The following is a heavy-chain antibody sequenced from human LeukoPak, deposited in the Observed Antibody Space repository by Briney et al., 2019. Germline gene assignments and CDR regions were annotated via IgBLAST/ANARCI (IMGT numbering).Heavy chain of an antibody. Sequence: PGGSLRLSCAASGFTFSSYAMSRVRQAPGKGLEWVPGISGSGGTTYYADSVKGRFTISRDNSKNTLYLQMNSLRAEDTAVYYCAKVFGNWYLDYWGQGTLVTVSS. CDR1: GFTFSSYA. CDR3: AKVFGNWYLDY. D-gene: IGHD6-13*01. V-gene: IGHV3-23*01. CDR2: ISGSGGTT. J-gene: IGHJ4*02.